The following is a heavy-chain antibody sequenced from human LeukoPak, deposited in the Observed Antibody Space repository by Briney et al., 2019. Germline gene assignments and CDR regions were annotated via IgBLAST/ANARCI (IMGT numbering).Heavy chain of an antibody. V-gene: IGHV4-59*08. J-gene: IGHJ6*03. CDR3: ARLQYSSSSGHYYYMDV. CDR1: GGSISSYY. CDR2: IYYSGST. Sequence: PSETLSLTCTVSGGSISSYYWSWIRQPPGKGLEWIGYIYYSGSTNYNPSLRSRVTISLDTSKNQFSLRLSSVTAADTAVYYCARLQYSSSSGHYYYMDVWGKGTTVTVSS. D-gene: IGHD6-6*01.